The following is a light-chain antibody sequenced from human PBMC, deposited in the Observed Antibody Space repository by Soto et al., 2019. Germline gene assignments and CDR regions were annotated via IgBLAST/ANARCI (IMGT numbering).Light chain of an antibody. CDR1: SSNIGNNY. CDR3: GTWDNSLSAVV. Sequence: QSVLTQPPSVSVAPGQRVTISCSGSSSNIGNNYVSWYQQFPGTAPKLLIYDDNKRPSGIPDRFYGSKSGSSATLGITRLQTGDEADYYCGTWDNSLSAVVFGEGTKLTVL. J-gene: IGLJ2*01. CDR2: DDN. V-gene: IGLV1-51*01.